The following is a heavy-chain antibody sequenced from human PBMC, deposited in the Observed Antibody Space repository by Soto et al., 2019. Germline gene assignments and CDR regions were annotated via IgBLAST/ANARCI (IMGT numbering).Heavy chain of an antibody. D-gene: IGHD4-17*01. CDR3: TTKTTVTTSDYYYYYGMDV. Sequence: GGSLRLSCAASGFTFSNAWMNWVRQAPGKGLEWVGRIKSKTDGGTTDYAAPVKGRFTISRDDSKNTLYLQMNSLKTEDTAVYYCTTKTTVTTSDYYYYYGMDVWGQGTTVTVSS. CDR2: IKSKTDGGTT. CDR1: GFTFSNAW. J-gene: IGHJ6*02. V-gene: IGHV3-15*07.